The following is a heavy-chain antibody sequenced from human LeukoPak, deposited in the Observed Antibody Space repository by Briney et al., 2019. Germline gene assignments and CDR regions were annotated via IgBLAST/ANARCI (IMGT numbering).Heavy chain of an antibody. D-gene: IGHD3-16*01. V-gene: IGHV3-11*01. CDR1: GFTFSDYS. J-gene: IGHJ4*02. Sequence: PGGSLRLSCAASGFTFSDYSMSWIRQAPGKGLEWVSHISSGGSAIYYADSVKGRFTISRDNAKNSLYLQMNSLRAEDTAVYYCPKRVSVGEPYDSWGQGTLVTVSS. CDR3: PKRVSVGEPYDS. CDR2: ISSGGSAI.